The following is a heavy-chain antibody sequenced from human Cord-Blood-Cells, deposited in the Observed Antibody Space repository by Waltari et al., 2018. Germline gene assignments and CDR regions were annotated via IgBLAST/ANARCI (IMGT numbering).Heavy chain of an antibody. D-gene: IGHD6-6*01. Sequence: QVQLVQSGAEVKKPGASVKVSCKASGYTFTGSYMHWVRQAPGQGLEWMGLINPNSGRTNYAQKFQGRVTITRDTSISTAYMELNRLRSDDTAVYYCARDPRSYSSSSWYFDLWGRGTLVTVSS. CDR3: ARDPRSYSSSSWYFDL. CDR2: INPNSGRT. J-gene: IGHJ2*01. V-gene: IGHV1-2*06. CDR1: GYTFTGSY.